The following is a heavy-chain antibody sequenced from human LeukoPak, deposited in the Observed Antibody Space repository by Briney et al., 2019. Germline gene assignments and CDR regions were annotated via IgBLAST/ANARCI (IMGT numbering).Heavy chain of an antibody. D-gene: IGHD3-22*01. Sequence: ASVKVSCKASGYTFTGYYMHWVRQAPGQGLEWMGWINPNSGGTNYAQKFQGWVTMTRDTSISTAYMELSRLRSDDTAVYYCARGDPGYYDSSGYPFYYGMDVWGQGTTVTVSS. CDR1: GYTFTGYY. J-gene: IGHJ6*02. CDR2: INPNSGGT. CDR3: ARGDPGYYDSSGYPFYYGMDV. V-gene: IGHV1-2*04.